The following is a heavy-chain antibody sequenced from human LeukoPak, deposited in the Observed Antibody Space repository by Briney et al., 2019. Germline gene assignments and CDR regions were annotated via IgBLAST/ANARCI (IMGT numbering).Heavy chain of an antibody. CDR1: GGSFSGYY. D-gene: IGHD6-19*01. CDR2: INHSGST. J-gene: IGHJ4*02. Sequence: SETLSLTCAVYGGSFSGYYWSWIRQPPGKGLEWIGEINHSGSTNYNPSLKSRVTISVDTSKNQFSLKLSSVTAADTAVYYCARGRKAAGTYFDYWGQGTLVTVSS. V-gene: IGHV4-34*01. CDR3: ARGRKAAGTYFDY.